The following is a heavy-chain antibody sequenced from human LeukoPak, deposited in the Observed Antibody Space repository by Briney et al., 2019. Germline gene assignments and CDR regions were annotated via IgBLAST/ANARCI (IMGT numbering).Heavy chain of an antibody. D-gene: IGHD3-22*01. J-gene: IGHJ4*02. V-gene: IGHV3-30*02. CDR1: GFTFNTYG. Sequence: GGSLRLSCAASGFTFNTYGMHWVRQAPGKGLEWVAFIRYDGSYKYYADSVKGRFTISRDNSKNTLYLQMNSLRADDTAVYYCAKEYYYDSRGYLDYWGQGTLVTVSS. CDR2: IRYDGSYK. CDR3: AKEYYYDSRGYLDY.